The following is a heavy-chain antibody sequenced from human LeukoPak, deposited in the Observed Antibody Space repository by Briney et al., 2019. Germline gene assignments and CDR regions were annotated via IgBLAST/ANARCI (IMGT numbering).Heavy chain of an antibody. Sequence: GASVKVSCKASGYTFTSYYMHWVRQAPGQGLEWMGIINPSGGSTSYAQKFQGRVTMTRETSTSTVYMELSSLRSEDTAVYYCARAQRWLQPFDYWGQGTLVTVSS. CDR3: ARAQRWLQPFDY. CDR2: INPSGGST. V-gene: IGHV1-46*01. D-gene: IGHD5-24*01. J-gene: IGHJ4*02. CDR1: GYTFTSYY.